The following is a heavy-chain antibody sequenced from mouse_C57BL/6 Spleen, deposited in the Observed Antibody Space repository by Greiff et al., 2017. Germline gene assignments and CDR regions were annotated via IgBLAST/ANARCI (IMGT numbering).Heavy chain of an antibody. V-gene: IGHV2-6*03. J-gene: IGHJ3*01. D-gene: IGHD1-1*01. CDR3: ARDGSGYSAWFAY. Sequence: QVQLKQSGPGLVAPSQSLSITCTVSGFSLTSYGVHWVRQPPGKGLEWLVVIWSDGSTTYNSAIKSRLSISKANSKSQVFLKMNSLQTDDTAVYYCARDGSGYSAWFAYWGQGTLVTVSA. CDR1: GFSLTSYG. CDR2: IWSDGST.